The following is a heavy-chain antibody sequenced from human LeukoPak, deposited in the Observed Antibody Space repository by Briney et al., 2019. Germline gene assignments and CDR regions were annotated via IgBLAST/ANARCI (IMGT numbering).Heavy chain of an antibody. CDR1: GFTVSSYY. Sequence: GGSLRLSCAASGFTVSSYYMNWVRQAPGKELEWVSVIYTGGGRYYADSVRGRFTISRDTSKNMVFLQMNSLRAEDTAVYYCARVRDYCDSRGYYFEYFDHWGQGTLVTVSS. J-gene: IGHJ1*01. CDR2: IYTGGGR. V-gene: IGHV3-53*01. D-gene: IGHD3-22*01. CDR3: ARVRDYCDSRGYYFEYFDH.